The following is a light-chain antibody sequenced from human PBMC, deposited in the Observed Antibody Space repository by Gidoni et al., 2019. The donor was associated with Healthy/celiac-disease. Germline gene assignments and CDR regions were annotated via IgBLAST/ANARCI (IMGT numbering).Light chain of an antibody. Sequence: DIQMTQSPSSLSASVGDRVTITCRASQSISSYLNWYQQKPGKAPKLLIYAASSLQSVVPSRFSGSGSWTDFTLTISSLQPEDFATYYCQQSDSTSVTFGPGTKVDIK. CDR2: AAS. J-gene: IGKJ3*01. V-gene: IGKV1-39*01. CDR1: QSISSY. CDR3: QQSDSTSVT.